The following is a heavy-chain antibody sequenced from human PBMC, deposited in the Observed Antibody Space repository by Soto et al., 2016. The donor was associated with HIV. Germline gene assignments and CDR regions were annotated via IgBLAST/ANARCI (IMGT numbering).Heavy chain of an antibody. V-gene: IGHV3-21*01. D-gene: IGHD6-19*01. CDR1: GFTFSSYS. Sequence: EVQLVESGGGLVKPGGSLRLSCAASGFTFSSYSMNWVRQAPGKGLEWVSSISSSSSYIYYADSVKGRFTISRDNAKNSLYLQMNSLRAEDTAVYYCARDRIAVAGDPIDYVGQGTLVTVSS. CDR2: ISSSSSYI. CDR3: ARDRIAVAGDPIDY. J-gene: IGHJ4*02.